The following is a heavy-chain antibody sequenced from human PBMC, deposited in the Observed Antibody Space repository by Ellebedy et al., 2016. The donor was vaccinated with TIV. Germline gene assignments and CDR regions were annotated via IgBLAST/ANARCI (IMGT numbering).Heavy chain of an antibody. V-gene: IGHV1-18*01. D-gene: IGHD1-26*01. Sequence: ASVKVSXXASGFAFVSYGFTWVRQAPGQGLEWMGWIANIAGTHYAQKFQGRVTLTRDTSTSTAYMELRSLRSDDTAVYYCARVDGSHGDWLDPWGQGTLVFVSS. CDR3: ARVDGSHGDWLDP. CDR2: IANIAGT. CDR1: GFAFVSYG. J-gene: IGHJ5*02.